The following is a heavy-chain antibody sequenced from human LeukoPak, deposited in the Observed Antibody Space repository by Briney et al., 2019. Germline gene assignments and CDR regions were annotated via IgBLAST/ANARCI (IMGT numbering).Heavy chain of an antibody. CDR2: IYPGDSDT. Sequence: GESLQISFHASGYRFTNYWIGWVRPMPGKGLELIGIIYPGDSDTRYRPSFQGQVTISADKSKSTAYLQWGSLKASDTAMYYCARSLPGTMLRGYGIDVWGQGTTVTVSS. V-gene: IGHV5-51*01. CDR3: ARSLPGTMLRGYGIDV. CDR1: GYRFTNYW. J-gene: IGHJ6*02. D-gene: IGHD3-10*01.